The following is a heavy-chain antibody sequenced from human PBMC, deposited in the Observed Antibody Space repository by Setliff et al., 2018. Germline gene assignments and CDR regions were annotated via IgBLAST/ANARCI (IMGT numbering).Heavy chain of an antibody. J-gene: IGHJ3*02. D-gene: IGHD2-2*01. Sequence: GASVKVSCKSSGYTFTSYGINWVRQAPGQGLEWMGWINAYAQKFQGRVTMTIDTLTSTAYMELRSLRSDDTAVYYCARAAIVVGPPTAAFDIWGQGTMVTVSS. CDR1: GYTFTSYG. CDR2: INA. V-gene: IGHV1-18*01. CDR3: ARAAIVVGPPTAAFDI.